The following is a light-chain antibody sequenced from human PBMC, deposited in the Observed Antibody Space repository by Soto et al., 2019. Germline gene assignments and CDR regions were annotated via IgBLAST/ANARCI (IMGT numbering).Light chain of an antibody. Sequence: QSALTQFASVSGSPGQSITISCTGTSGDVGGYNHVSWYQQHPGKVPKLMIYEVSNRPSGVSDRFSGSKSGNTASLTISGLQADDEAEYYCSSYTSSNTFVFGTGTKLTVL. V-gene: IGLV2-14*01. CDR1: SGDVGGYNH. CDR2: EVS. CDR3: SSYTSSNTFV. J-gene: IGLJ1*01.